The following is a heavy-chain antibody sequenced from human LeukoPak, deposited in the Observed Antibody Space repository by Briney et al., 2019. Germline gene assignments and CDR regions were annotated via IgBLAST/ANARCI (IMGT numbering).Heavy chain of an antibody. V-gene: IGHV3-7*04. CDR2: IKRDGSEK. CDR1: GFTFSTYW. J-gene: IGHJ4*02. CDR3: ARDLFNSGDY. Sequence: PGGSLRLSCAASGFTFSTYWMTWVCQAPGKGLEWVANIKRDGSEKYYVDSVKGRFTISRDNAKNSLYLQMNSLRAEDTAVYYCARDLFNSGDYWGQGTLVTVSS.